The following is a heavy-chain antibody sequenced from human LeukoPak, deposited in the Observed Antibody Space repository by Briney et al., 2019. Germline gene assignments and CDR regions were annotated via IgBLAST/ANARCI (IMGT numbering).Heavy chain of an antibody. Sequence: SETLSLTCTVSGGSISSYYWSWIRQHPGEGLEWIGYIYYSGSTYYNPSLKSRVTISVDTSKNQFSLKLSSVTAADTAVYYCARSNRIKYYDFWSGYYLYFDYWGQGTLVTVSS. CDR1: GGSISSYY. CDR3: ARSNRIKYYDFWSGYYLYFDY. J-gene: IGHJ4*02. V-gene: IGHV4-59*06. CDR2: IYYSGST. D-gene: IGHD3-3*01.